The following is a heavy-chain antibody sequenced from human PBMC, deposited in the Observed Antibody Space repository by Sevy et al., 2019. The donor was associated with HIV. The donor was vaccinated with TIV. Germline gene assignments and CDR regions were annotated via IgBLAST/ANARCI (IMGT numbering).Heavy chain of an antibody. CDR1: GFTFSSYG. V-gene: IGHV3-33*01. Sequence: GGSPRLSCAASGFTFSSYGMHWVRQAPGKGLEWVAVIWYDGSNKYYADSVKGRFTISRDNSKNTLYLQMNSLRAEDTAVYYCAREDTGYPFDYWGQGTLVTVSS. J-gene: IGHJ4*02. D-gene: IGHD3-9*01. CDR2: IWYDGSNK. CDR3: AREDTGYPFDY.